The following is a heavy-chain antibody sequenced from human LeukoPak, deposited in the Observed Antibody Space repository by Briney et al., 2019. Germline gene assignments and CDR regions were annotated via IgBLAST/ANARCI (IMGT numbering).Heavy chain of an antibody. V-gene: IGHV1-24*01. Sequence: ASVKVSCKVSGYTLTELSMHWVRQAPGKGLEWMGGFDPEDGETIYAQKFQGRVTMTEDTSTDTAYMELSSLRSEDTAVYYCATIRYYDSSGYYSHDAFDIWGQGTMVTVSS. J-gene: IGHJ3*02. CDR2: FDPEDGET. CDR3: ATIRYYDSSGYYSHDAFDI. CDR1: GYTLTELS. D-gene: IGHD3-22*01.